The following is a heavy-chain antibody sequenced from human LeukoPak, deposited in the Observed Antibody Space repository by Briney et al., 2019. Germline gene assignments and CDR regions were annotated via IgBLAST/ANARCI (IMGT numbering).Heavy chain of an antibody. Sequence: GGSLRLSCAASGFTFDDYAMHWVRQAPGKGLEWVSAISGSGGSTYYADSVKGRFTISRDNAENTLYLQMSSLRAEDTAIYFCARAAYYRFDYWGQGTLVTVSS. CDR3: ARAAYYRFDY. CDR1: GFTFDDYA. CDR2: ISGSGGST. V-gene: IGHV3-23*01. D-gene: IGHD1-26*01. J-gene: IGHJ4*02.